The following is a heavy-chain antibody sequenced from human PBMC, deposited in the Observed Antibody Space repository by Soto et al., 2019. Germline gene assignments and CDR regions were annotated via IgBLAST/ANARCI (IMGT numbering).Heavy chain of an antibody. CDR1: GGTFSSFA. CDR2: IIPIFGTT. V-gene: IGHV1-69*01. Sequence: VQLVQSGAEVKKPGSSVKVSCKASGGTFSSFAISWVRQAPGQGLEWMGGIIPIFGTTNYAQKFQGRVTITADESTSTAYMEVTTLRSEDTAVYYCARVRDHTYDYWGQGTLVTVSS. J-gene: IGHJ4*02. CDR3: ARVRDHTYDY.